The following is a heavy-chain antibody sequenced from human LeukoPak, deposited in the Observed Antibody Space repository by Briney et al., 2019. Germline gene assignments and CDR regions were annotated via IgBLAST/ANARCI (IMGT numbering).Heavy chain of an antibody. CDR2: INSDGSST. V-gene: IGHV3-74*01. CDR1: GFTFSSYW. J-gene: IGHJ6*02. CDR3: ARDPPSGYSSSWDDSGDYYGMDV. Sequence: QSGGSLRLSCAASGFTFSSYWMHWVRQAPGKGLVWVSRINSDGSSTSYADSVKGRFTISRDNAKNTLYLQMNSLRAEDTAVYYCARDPPSGYSSSWDDSGDYYGMDVWGQGTTVTVSS. D-gene: IGHD6-13*01.